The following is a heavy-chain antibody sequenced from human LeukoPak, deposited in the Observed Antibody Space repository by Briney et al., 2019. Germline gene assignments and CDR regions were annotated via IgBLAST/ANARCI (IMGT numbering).Heavy chain of an antibody. CDR3: ARGGITMVRGVNN. J-gene: IGHJ4*02. D-gene: IGHD3-10*01. Sequence: GGSLRLSCAASGLTLSRYAMSWVRQAPGKGLEWVSSISSGSSYIYYADSLKGRFTNSRDNAKNSLYLQMNSLRAEDTAVYYCARGGITMVRGVNNWGRGTLVTVSS. CDR2: ISSGSSYI. CDR1: GLTLSRYA. V-gene: IGHV3-21*01.